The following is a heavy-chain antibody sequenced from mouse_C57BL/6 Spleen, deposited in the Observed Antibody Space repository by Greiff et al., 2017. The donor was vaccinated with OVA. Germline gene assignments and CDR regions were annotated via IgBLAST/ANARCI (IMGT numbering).Heavy chain of an antibody. V-gene: IGHV1-50*01. D-gene: IGHD1-1*01. CDR3: ARSGSNYGRDY. CDR1: GYTFTSYW. CDR2: IDPSDSYT. Sequence: QVQLQQSGAELVKPGASVKLSCKASGYTFTSYWMQWVKQRPGQGLEWIGEIDPSDSYTNYNQKFKGKATLTVDTSSSTAYMQLSSLTSEDSAVYYCARSGSNYGRDYWGQGTSVTVSS. J-gene: IGHJ4*01.